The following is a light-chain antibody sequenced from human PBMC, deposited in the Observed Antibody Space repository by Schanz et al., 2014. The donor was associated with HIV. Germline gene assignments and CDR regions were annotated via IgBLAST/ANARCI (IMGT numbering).Light chain of an antibody. Sequence: QSVLTQPPSASGSPGQSVTISCTGTSSDVGGYNYVSWYQQHPGKAPKLMIYDVSYRPSGISNRFSGSKSGTSASLAITGLQAEDEADYYCAAWDDSLNGVVFGGGTKLTVL. J-gene: IGLJ2*01. CDR1: SSDVGGYNY. CDR3: AAWDDSLNGVV. CDR2: DVS. V-gene: IGLV2-8*01.